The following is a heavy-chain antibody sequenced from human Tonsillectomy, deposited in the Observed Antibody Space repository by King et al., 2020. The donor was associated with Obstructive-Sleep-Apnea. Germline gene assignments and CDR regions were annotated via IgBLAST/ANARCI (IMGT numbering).Heavy chain of an antibody. D-gene: IGHD3-10*01. CDR3: AKDKSSGSGEPLYYFDY. CDR2: IWYDGSNK. J-gene: IGHJ4*02. V-gene: IGHV3-33*06. CDR1: GFTFSSYG. Sequence: QVQLVESGGGVVQPGRSLRLSCAASGFTFSSYGMHWVRQAPGKGLEWGAVIWYDGSNKYYADSVKGRFTISRDNSKNTLYLQMNSLRAEDTAVYYCAKDKSSGSGEPLYYFDYWGQGTLVTVSS.